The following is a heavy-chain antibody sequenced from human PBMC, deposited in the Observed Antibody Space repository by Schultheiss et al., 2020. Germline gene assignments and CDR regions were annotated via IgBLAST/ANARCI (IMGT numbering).Heavy chain of an antibody. V-gene: IGHV3-23*01. CDR3: AKSPGGVVYLTYFDY. D-gene: IGHD3-16*01. J-gene: IGHJ4*02. CDR1: GFTFSSYA. CDR2: ISGSGGST. Sequence: GESLKISCAASGFTFSSYAMSWVRQAPGKGLEWVSAISGSGGSTYYADSVKGRFTISRDNSKNTLYLQMNSLRAEDTAVYYCAKSPGGVVYLTYFDYWGQGTLVTVSS.